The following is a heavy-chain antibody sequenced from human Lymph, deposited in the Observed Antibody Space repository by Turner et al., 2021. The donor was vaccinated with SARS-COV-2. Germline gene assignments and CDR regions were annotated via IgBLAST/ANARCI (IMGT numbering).Heavy chain of an antibody. CDR1: GYTFTIYD. Sequence: QVQLVQSGAEVKNPGASVKVSCKASGYTFTIYDIHWVRQATGQGLEWMGFMNPNSGNIGYAQKFQGRVTMTRNTDISTAYMELSSLRSEDTAVYFCARYTGCLEWGDYYYYGMDVWGQGTTVTVSS. CDR3: ARYTGCLEWGDYYYYGMDV. D-gene: IGHD3-3*01. CDR2: MNPNSGNI. V-gene: IGHV1-8*01. J-gene: IGHJ6*02.